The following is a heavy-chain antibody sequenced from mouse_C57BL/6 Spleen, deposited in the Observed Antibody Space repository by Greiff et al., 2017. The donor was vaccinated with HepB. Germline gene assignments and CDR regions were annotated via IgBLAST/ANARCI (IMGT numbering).Heavy chain of an antibody. CDR1: GFSFNTYA. CDR3: VRQGPLYNAMDY. CDR2: IRSKSNNYAT. Sequence: DVQLVESGGGLVQPKGSLKLSCAASGFSFNTYAMNWVRQAPGKGLEWVARIRSKSNNYATYYADSVKDRFTISRDDSESMLYLQMNNLKTEDTAMYYCVRQGPLYNAMDYWGQGTSVTVSS. V-gene: IGHV10-1*01. J-gene: IGHJ4*01. D-gene: IGHD1-3*01.